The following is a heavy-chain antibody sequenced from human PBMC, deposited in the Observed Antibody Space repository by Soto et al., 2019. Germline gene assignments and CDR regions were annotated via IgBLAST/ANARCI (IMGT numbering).Heavy chain of an antibody. D-gene: IGHD6-19*01. CDR1: GGSISSSGYY. J-gene: IGHJ3*02. Sequence: QLQLQESGPGLVKPSETLSLTCPVSGGSISSSGYYWGWIRQPPGKGLEWIGSIHYSGSTHSNPSLKSRLTISVDTSKKQFSLNLNSVTAADTAVYYCARLRVMDGYSSGWRAFDIWGQGTMVSVSS. V-gene: IGHV4-39*01. CDR2: IHYSGST. CDR3: ARLRVMDGYSSGWRAFDI.